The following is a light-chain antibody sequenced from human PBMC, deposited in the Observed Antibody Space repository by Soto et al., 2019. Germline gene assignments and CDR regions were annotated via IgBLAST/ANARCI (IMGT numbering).Light chain of an antibody. CDR2: GAS. CDR1: QDISNY. Sequence: DIQMTQSPSSLSASVGDRVTITCQASQDISNYLNWYQQKPGKAPKLLIYGASNLETGVPSRFSGSGSGTDFTFTISSLQPEDIATYYCQQYDNPFTFGPGTKVDIK. CDR3: QQYDNPFT. J-gene: IGKJ3*01. V-gene: IGKV1-33*01.